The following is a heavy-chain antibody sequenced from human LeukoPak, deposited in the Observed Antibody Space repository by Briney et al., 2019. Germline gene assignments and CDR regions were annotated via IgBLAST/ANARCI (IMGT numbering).Heavy chain of an antibody. CDR1: GYTFTSYG. V-gene: IGHV1-18*01. CDR2: ISAYNGNT. J-gene: IGHJ5*02. D-gene: IGHD6-19*01. CDR3: ARAETLKDQWLVRGNWFDP. Sequence: ASVKVSCKASGYTFTSYGISWVRQAPGQGLEWMGWISAYNGNTNYAQKLQGRVTMTTDTSTSTAYMELRSLRSDDTAVYYCARAETLKDQWLVRGNWFDPWGQGTLVTVSS.